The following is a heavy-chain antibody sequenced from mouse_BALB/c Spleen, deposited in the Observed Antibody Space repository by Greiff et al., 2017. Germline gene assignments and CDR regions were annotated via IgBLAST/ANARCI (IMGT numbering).Heavy chain of an antibody. Sequence: EVQLVESGGGLVQPGGSLKLSCAASGFTFSSYGMSWVRQTPDKRLELVATINSNGGSTYYPDSVKGRFTISRDNAKNTLYLQMSSLKSEDTAMYYCARGVLLYAMDYWGQGTSVTVSS. J-gene: IGHJ4*01. CDR1: GFTFSSYG. V-gene: IGHV5-6-3*01. CDR2: INSNGGST. D-gene: IGHD2-12*01. CDR3: ARGVLLYAMDY.